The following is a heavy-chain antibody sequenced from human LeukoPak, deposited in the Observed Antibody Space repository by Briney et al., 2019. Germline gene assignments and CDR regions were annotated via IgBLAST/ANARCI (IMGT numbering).Heavy chain of an antibody. D-gene: IGHD5-18*01. Sequence: TGGSLRLSCAASGFTFSSYGMSWVRQAPGKGLEWVSAISGSGGSTYYADSVKGRFTISRDNSKNTLYLQMNSLRAEDTAVYYCAKGSWIQLWLGYFDYWGQGTLVTVSS. CDR3: AKGSWIQLWLGYFDY. CDR1: GFTFSSYG. V-gene: IGHV3-23*01. J-gene: IGHJ4*02. CDR2: ISGSGGST.